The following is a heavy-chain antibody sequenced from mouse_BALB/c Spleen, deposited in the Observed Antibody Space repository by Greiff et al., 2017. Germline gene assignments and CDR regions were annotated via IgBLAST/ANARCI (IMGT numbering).Heavy chain of an antibody. CDR1: GFTFSSFG. CDR3: AITYGYSYYYTMDY. D-gene: IGHD1-2*01. Sequence: EVMLVESGGGLVQPGGSRKLSCAASGFTFSSFGMHWVRQAPEKGLEWVAYISSGSSTIYYADTVKGRFTISRDNPKNTLFLQMTSLRSEDTSMYYCAITYGYSYYYTMDYWGQGTSVTVSS. J-gene: IGHJ4*01. V-gene: IGHV5-17*02. CDR2: ISSGSSTI.